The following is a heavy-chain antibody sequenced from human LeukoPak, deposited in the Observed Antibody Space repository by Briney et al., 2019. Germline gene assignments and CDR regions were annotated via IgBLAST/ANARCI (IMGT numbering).Heavy chain of an antibody. D-gene: IGHD2-2*01. J-gene: IGHJ5*02. V-gene: IGHV1-18*01. CDR2: ISAYNGNT. CDR1: GYTFTTYG. CDR3: ARDLAVPAAMAWGWWFDP. Sequence: ASVKVSCKVSGYTFTTYGISWVRQAPGQGLEWMGWISAYNGNTNYAQKLQGRVTMTTDTSTSTTYMELRSLRSDDTAVYYCARDLAVPAAMAWGWWFDPWGQGTLVTVSS.